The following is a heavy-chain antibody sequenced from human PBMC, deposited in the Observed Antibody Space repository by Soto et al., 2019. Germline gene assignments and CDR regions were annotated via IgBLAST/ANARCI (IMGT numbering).Heavy chain of an antibody. J-gene: IGHJ4*02. Sequence: GESLKISCAASGFTFGTYAMSWVRQAPGKGLEWVSAISGSGGNTYYADSVKGRFTISRDNSKNTLYLQMNSLRAEDTAAYYCARDSATYTRYTFEYWGQGTLVTVSS. CDR1: GFTFGTYA. V-gene: IGHV3-23*01. D-gene: IGHD1-20*01. CDR2: ISGSGGNT. CDR3: ARDSATYTRYTFEY.